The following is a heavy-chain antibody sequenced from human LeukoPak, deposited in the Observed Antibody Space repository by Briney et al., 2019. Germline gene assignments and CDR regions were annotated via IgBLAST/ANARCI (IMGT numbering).Heavy chain of an antibody. V-gene: IGHV3-30*18. CDR1: GFTFSSYG. D-gene: IGHD6-13*01. J-gene: IGHJ4*02. Sequence: GGSLRLSCAASGFTFSSYGMHWVRQAPGKGLEWVAVISFDGSYKYYADSVKGRFTISRDNSKNTLYLQMNSLRAEDTAVYYCAKDRVTAAGYYFDYWGQGTLVTVSS. CDR2: ISFDGSYK. CDR3: AKDRVTAAGYYFDY.